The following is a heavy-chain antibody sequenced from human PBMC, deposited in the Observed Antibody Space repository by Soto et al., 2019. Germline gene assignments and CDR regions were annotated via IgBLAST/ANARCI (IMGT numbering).Heavy chain of an antibody. Sequence: GGSLRLSCAASGFPFTTYVMTWVRQAPGKGLEWVSVISGDGDAKYYTDSVRGRFTVSRDNSKNTLYLHMNSLRAEDTAVYYCARGLNSRSWYFDYWGQGTLVTVSS. D-gene: IGHD6-13*01. CDR3: ARGLNSRSWYFDY. CDR1: GFPFTTYV. CDR2: ISGDGDAK. J-gene: IGHJ4*02. V-gene: IGHV3-23*01.